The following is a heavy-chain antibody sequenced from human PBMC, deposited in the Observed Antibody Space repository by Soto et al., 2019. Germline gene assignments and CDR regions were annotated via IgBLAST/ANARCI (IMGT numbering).Heavy chain of an antibody. J-gene: IGHJ6*02. CDR3: ARLSLVAATYYYYGMDV. V-gene: IGHV4-34*01. Sequence: PSETLSLTCAVYGGSFSGYYWSWIRQPPGKGLEWIGEINHSGSTNYNPSLKSRVTISVDTSKNQFSLKLSSVTAADTAVYYCARLSLVAATYYYYGMDVWGQGTTVTVSS. CDR2: INHSGST. D-gene: IGHD2-15*01. CDR1: GGSFSGYY.